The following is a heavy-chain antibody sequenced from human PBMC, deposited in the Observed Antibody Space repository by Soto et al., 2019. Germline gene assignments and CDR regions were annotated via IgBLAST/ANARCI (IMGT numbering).Heavy chain of an antibody. CDR2: IYHSGST. V-gene: IGHV4-4*02. CDR3: ARVSGSYHYGMDV. CDR1: GGSISSSYW. J-gene: IGHJ6*02. Sequence: QVQLQESGPGLVKPSGTLSLTCAVSGGSISSSYWWSWVRQPPGKGLEWIGEIYHSGSTNYNTSRTIRVPISVDKSKNQFPLKVTSVTAADTAVYYCARVSGSYHYGMDVWGQGTTVTVSS.